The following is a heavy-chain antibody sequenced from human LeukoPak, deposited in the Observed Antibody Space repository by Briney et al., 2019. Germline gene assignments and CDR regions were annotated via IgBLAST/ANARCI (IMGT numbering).Heavy chain of an antibody. D-gene: IGHD3-3*02. Sequence: GGSLRLSCAASGFTVSSNYMSWVRQAPGKGLEWVSVIYSGDSTYYADSVKGRFTISRDDSKNTLYLQMNSLRAEDTAVYYCARDSTGYWYFDLWGRGTLVSVSS. CDR2: IYSGDST. CDR1: GFTVSSNY. V-gene: IGHV3-53*01. J-gene: IGHJ2*01. CDR3: ARDSTGYWYFDL.